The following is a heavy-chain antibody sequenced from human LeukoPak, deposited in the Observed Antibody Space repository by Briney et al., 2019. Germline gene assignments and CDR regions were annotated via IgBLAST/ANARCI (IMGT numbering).Heavy chain of an antibody. J-gene: IGHJ4*02. Sequence: GGSLRLSCAASGFTFSSYEMNWVRQAPGGGLEWVSYISSSGSTIYYADSVKGRFTISRDNAKNSLYLQMNSLRAEDTAVYYCARGTSAMVRGVIPVPFDYWDQGTLVTVSS. CDR3: ARGTSAMVRGVIPVPFDY. CDR1: GFTFSSYE. CDR2: ISSSGSTI. D-gene: IGHD3-10*01. V-gene: IGHV3-48*03.